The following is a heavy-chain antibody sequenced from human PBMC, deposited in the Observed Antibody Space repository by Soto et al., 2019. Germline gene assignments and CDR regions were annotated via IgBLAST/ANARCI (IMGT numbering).Heavy chain of an antibody. V-gene: IGHV3-23*01. D-gene: IGHD1-1*01. CDR1: GFTISSYA. CDR3: TKDKPGTTSFDY. CDR2: ISDRGDTT. J-gene: IGHJ4*02. Sequence: GGSLRLSCAASGFTISSYAMSWVRQAPGKGLEWVSAISDRGDTTHYADSVKGRFTISRDTSKNTLYLQMNALRAEDTAVYYCTKDKPGTTSFDYWGQGTLVTVSS.